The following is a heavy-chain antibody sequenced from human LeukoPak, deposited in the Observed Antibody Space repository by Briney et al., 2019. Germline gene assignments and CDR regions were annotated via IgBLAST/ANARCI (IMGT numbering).Heavy chain of an antibody. V-gene: IGHV4-59*01. D-gene: IGHD2-15*01. CDR1: GGSITSYY. CDR3: ARVVVAAGSNWFDS. CDR2: IYYTGST. J-gene: IGHJ5*01. Sequence: SETLSLTCTVSGGSITSYYWSWIRQPPGKGLEWIGYIYYTGSTNYNPSLKSRVTISVDTSKNQFSLKVSYVSAADTAVYYCARVVVAAGSNWFDSWGQGTLVTVSS.